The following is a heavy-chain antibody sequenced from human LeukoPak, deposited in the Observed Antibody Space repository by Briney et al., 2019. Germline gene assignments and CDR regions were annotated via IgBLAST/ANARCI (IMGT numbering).Heavy chain of an antibody. Sequence: GGSLRLSCAASGFTFSSYAMHWVRQAPGRGLGWGAVISYDVSNKYYADSVKGRFTISRDNSKNTLYLQMNSLRAEDTAVYYCARDPTTYCGGDCSPAWYFDYWGQGTLVTVSS. V-gene: IGHV3-30*04. CDR3: ARDPTTYCGGDCSPAWYFDY. CDR2: ISYDVSNK. J-gene: IGHJ4*02. CDR1: GFTFSSYA. D-gene: IGHD2-21*02.